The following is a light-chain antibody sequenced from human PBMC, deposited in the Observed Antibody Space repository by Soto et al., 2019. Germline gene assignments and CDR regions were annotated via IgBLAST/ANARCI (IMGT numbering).Light chain of an antibody. CDR1: QGISSW. J-gene: IGKJ2*01. CDR2: QAS. CDR3: QQYYTSPYT. Sequence: DIQMTQSPSTLSASLRDRVSITCRASQGISSWLAWYQQKPGKAPNLLIYQASQLQSGVPSRFSGTGSGTEFTLTINSLQPDDFATYYCQQYYTSPYTFGQGTKLEIK. V-gene: IGKV1-5*03.